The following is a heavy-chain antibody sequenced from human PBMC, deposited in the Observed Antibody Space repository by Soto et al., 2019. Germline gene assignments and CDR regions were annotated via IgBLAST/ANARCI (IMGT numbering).Heavy chain of an antibody. D-gene: IGHD3-22*01. CDR1: GGSISSGDYY. J-gene: IGHJ1*01. V-gene: IGHV4-30-4*01. CDR3: ARDGDGYYDSSGIIQH. Sequence: QVQLQESGPGLVKPSQTLSLTCTVSGGSISSGDYYWSWIRQPPGKGLEWIGYIYYSGSTYYNPSLKSRVTISVDTSKNQFSLKLSSVTAADTAVYYCARDGDGYYDSSGIIQHWGQGTLVTVSS. CDR2: IYYSGST.